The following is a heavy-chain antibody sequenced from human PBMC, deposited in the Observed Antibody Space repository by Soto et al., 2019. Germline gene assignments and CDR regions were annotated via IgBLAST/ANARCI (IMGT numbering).Heavy chain of an antibody. CDR3: AGRPAGDSHRYFDL. Sequence: DVQLLESGGDLVQPGESLRLSCAASGFIFSDFAMSWVRQTPGKGLEWVSAVSVYGGSTHYSDAVKGRFTISRGNSRDPLFLQMTSLRAEDTAVYYCAGRPAGDSHRYFDLWGRGTLVTVSS. CDR1: GFIFSDFA. V-gene: IGHV3-23*01. D-gene: IGHD2-21*01. CDR2: VSVYGGST. J-gene: IGHJ2*01.